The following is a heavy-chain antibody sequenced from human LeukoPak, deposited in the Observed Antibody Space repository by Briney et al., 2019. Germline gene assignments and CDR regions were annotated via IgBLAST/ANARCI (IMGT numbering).Heavy chain of an antibody. CDR3: GRDFGGYCSSSNCYLGHLDY. J-gene: IGHJ4*02. V-gene: IGHV3-21*03. Sequence: GGSLRLSCAASGFTFSSYTMNWVRQAPGKGLEWVSSIISSGSYIYYADSVKGRFTISRDNAKNSLYLQMNSLRAEDTAVYYCGRDFGGYCSSSNCYLGHLDYWGQGTLVTVSS. CDR2: IISSGSYI. D-gene: IGHD2-2*01. CDR1: GFTFSSYT.